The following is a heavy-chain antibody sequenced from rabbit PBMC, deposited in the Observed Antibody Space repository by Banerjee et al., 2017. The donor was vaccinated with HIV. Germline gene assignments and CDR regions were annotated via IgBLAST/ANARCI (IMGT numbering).Heavy chain of an antibody. J-gene: IGHJ2*01. CDR1: GFSFSSGYD. CDR3: ARGYYGYDYAGYAYALDGFDP. CDR2: IYTVDDST. D-gene: IGHD6-1*01. Sequence: QEQLEESGGDLVKPEGSLTLTCTASGFSFSSGYDMCWVSQAPGKGLEWIGCIYTVDDSTYYASWAKGRFTISKASSTTVTLQMTSLTAADTASYFCARGYYGYDYAGYAYALDGFDPWGPGTLVTVS. V-gene: IGHV1S45*01.